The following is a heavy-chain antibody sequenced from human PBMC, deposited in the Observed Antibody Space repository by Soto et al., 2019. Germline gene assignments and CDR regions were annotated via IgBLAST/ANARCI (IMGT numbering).Heavy chain of an antibody. CDR3: ARDLLEANYYDSSGYYSGPGI. D-gene: IGHD3-22*01. Sequence: PSETLSLTCTVSGGSISSGDYYWSWIRQPPGKGLEWIGYIYYSGSTYYNPSLKSRVTISVDTSKNQFSLKLSSVTAADTAVYYCARDLLEANYYDSSGYYSGPGIWGQGTMVTVSS. J-gene: IGHJ3*02. CDR1: GGSISSGDYY. CDR2: IYYSGST. V-gene: IGHV4-30-4*01.